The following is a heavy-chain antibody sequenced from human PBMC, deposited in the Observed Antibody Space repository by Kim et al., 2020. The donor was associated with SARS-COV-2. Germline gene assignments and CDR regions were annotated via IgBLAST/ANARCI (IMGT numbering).Heavy chain of an antibody. J-gene: IGHJ4*02. CDR2: TTGNGGSR. CDR1: GFDFNPYF. D-gene: IGHD3-10*01. Sequence: GGSLRLSCSASGFDFNPYFMAWVRQAPGKGLEWVSYTTGNGGSRYYADSVRGRFTISRDNSRNTLYLQLNSLRVDDTAVYYCAKGGLSFEHWGQGTLVTVSS. V-gene: IGHV3-23*01. CDR3: AKGGLSFEH.